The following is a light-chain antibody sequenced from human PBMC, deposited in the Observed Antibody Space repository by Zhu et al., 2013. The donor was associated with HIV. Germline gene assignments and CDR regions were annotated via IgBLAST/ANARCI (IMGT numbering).Light chain of an antibody. J-gene: IGKJ4*01. Sequence: VMTQSPLSLPVTPGEAASITCRSSQTLLHSDGYNYLDWYLQKPGQSPQLLIYLGSNRASGVPDRFSGSGSGTDFTLKIRRVQAEDAGVYYCMQALQTPLTFGGGTKVEIK. CDR1: QTLLHSDGYNY. CDR3: MQALQTPLT. CDR2: LGS. V-gene: IGKV2-28*01.